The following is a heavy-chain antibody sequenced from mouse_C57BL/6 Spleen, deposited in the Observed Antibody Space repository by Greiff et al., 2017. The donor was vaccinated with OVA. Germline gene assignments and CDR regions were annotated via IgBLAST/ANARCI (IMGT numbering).Heavy chain of an antibody. Sequence: VKLVESGPELVKPGASVKISCKASGYAFSSSWMNWVKQRPGKGLEWIGRIYPGDGDTNYNGKFKGKATLTADKSSSTAYMQLSSLTSEDSAVYFCARSRYGNYFDYWGQGTTLTVSS. CDR1: GYAFSSSW. CDR2: IYPGDGDT. CDR3: ARSRYGNYFDY. D-gene: IGHD2-10*02. V-gene: IGHV1-82*01. J-gene: IGHJ2*01.